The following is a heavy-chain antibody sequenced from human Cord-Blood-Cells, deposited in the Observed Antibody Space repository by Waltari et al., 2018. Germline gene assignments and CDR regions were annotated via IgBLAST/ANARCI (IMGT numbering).Heavy chain of an antibody. CDR2: IYYSGST. CDR3: ASGGWENWFDP. J-gene: IGHJ5*02. D-gene: IGHD1-26*01. Sequence: QVQLQESGPGLVKPSETLSLTCTVSGGSISSYSWSWIRQPPGKGLEWIGYIYYSGSTNYNPSLKSRVTISVDTSKNQFSLKLSSVTAADTAVYYCASGGWENWFDPWGQGTLVTVSS. CDR1: GGSISSYS. V-gene: IGHV4-59*01.